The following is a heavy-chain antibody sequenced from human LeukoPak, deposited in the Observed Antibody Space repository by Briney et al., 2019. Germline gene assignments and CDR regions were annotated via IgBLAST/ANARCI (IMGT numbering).Heavy chain of an antibody. CDR3: TRLVGAND. Sequence: GGSLRLSCGASGFTFSGHAMDWVRQAPGQGLEWVGRIRNKANSYTTEYAASVQGRFTVSRDDSMNSLYLQMNSMNTEDTAVYYCTRLVGANDWGQGTLVTVSS. D-gene: IGHD1-26*01. V-gene: IGHV3-72*01. CDR1: GFTFSGHA. J-gene: IGHJ4*02. CDR2: IRNKANSYTT.